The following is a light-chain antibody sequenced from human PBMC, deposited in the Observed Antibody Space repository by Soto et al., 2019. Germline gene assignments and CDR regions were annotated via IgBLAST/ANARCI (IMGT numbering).Light chain of an antibody. V-gene: IGKV1-12*01. J-gene: IGKJ1*01. CDR3: QQATRFPQT. Sequence: DIQMTQSPSSVSASVGDTVAVTCRASQDITVRLAWYQQKPGKAPKLLIYDASTLQSGVPPRFSGSGSGTEFTLTIRDLQLEDSASYYCQQATRFPQTVGQGTKVDIK. CDR2: DAS. CDR1: QDITVR.